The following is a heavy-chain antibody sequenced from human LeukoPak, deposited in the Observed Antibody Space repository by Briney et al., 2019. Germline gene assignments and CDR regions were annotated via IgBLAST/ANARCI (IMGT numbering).Heavy chain of an antibody. D-gene: IGHD4-17*01. CDR2: IYHSGST. V-gene: IGHV4-38-2*02. CDR3: ARDLIDYGDYGRDYYYYGMDV. CDR1: GYSISSGYY. J-gene: IGHJ6*04. Sequence: SETLSLTCAVSGYSISSGYYWGWIRQPPGKGLEWIGSIYHSGSTYYNPSLKSRVTISVDTSKNQFSLKLSPVTAADTAVYYCARDLIDYGDYGRDYYYYGMDVWGKGTTVTVSS.